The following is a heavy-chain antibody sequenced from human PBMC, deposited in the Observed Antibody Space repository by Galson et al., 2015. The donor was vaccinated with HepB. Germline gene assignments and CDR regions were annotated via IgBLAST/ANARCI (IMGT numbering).Heavy chain of an antibody. CDR1: GYSFTRHW. CDR2: IDPSDSYT. CDR3: ARTMVRGVKYDAFDI. V-gene: IGHV5-10-1*01. D-gene: IGHD3-10*01. J-gene: IGHJ3*02. Sequence: QSGAEVKKPGESLRISCKGSGYSFTRHWVSWVRQMPGKGLEWMGRIDPSDSYTNYSPSFQGNVTISADKSISTASLQWSSLKASDTDMYYCARTMVRGVKYDAFDIWGQGTMVTVSS.